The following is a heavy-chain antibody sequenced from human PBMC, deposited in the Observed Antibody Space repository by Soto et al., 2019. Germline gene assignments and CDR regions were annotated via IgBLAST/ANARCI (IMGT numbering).Heavy chain of an antibody. Sequence: GGSLRLSCAASGFTFSSYGMHWVRQAPGKGLEWVAVISYDGSNKYYADSVKGRFTISRDNPKNTLYLQMNSLRAEDTAVYYCAKVSFASSPYYYDHWGQGTLVTVSS. J-gene: IGHJ4*02. V-gene: IGHV3-30*18. CDR2: ISYDGSNK. CDR3: AKVSFASSPYYYDH. D-gene: IGHD3-3*01. CDR1: GFTFSSYG.